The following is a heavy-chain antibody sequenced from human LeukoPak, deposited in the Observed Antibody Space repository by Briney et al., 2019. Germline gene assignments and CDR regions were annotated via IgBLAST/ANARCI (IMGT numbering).Heavy chain of an antibody. V-gene: IGHV3-74*01. J-gene: IGHJ4*02. D-gene: IGHD2-2*01. CDR2: INSDGSST. Sequence: PGGSLRLSCAASGFTFSSYWMHWVRQAPGKGLVWVSRINSDGSSTSYADSVKGRFTISRDNAKNTLYLQMNSLRAEDTAVYYCARVGLGYCSSTSCFNWGQGTLVTVSS. CDR1: GFTFSSYW. CDR3: ARVGLGYCSSTSCFN.